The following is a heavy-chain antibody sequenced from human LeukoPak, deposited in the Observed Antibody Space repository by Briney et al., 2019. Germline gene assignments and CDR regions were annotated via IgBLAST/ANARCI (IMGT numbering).Heavy chain of an antibody. Sequence: GGSLRLSCAASGFTLSSYSMNWVRQTPGKGLEWFSYISSRSSTIYYADSVKVRFTISRDNAKNSLYMKMNSLRAEDTAVYYGASDLTAVAGTRGLFDYWGQGTLVTVSS. J-gene: IGHJ4*02. CDR3: ASDLTAVAGTRGLFDY. CDR2: ISSRSSTI. CDR1: GFTLSSYS. V-gene: IGHV3-48*01. D-gene: IGHD6-19*01.